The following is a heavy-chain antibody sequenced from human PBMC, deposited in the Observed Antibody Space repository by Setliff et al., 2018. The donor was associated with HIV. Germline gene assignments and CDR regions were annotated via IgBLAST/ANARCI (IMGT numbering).Heavy chain of an antibody. CDR3: ASFFVTTVTNQDY. D-gene: IGHD4-17*01. CDR2: LSPSGTT. Sequence: SETLSLTCTVYGGSFSNYYTNWIRQPPGKGLEWIGELSPSGTTRSSPSLKSRVTISLDTSKNQFSLKLTSVTAADTAMYYCASFFVTTVTNQDYWGQGTPVTVSS. J-gene: IGHJ4*02. V-gene: IGHV4-34*01. CDR1: GGSFSNYY.